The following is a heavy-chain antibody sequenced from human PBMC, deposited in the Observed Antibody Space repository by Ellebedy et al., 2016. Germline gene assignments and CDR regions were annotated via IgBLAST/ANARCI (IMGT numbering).Heavy chain of an antibody. CDR2: ISAYNGNT. V-gene: IGHV1-18*01. D-gene: IGHD1-26*01. CDR3: ARLSGSYYLGDFDY. CDR1: GYTFTSYG. J-gene: IGHJ4*02. Sequence: ASVKVSCKASGYTFTSYGISWMRQAPGQGLEWMGWISAYNGNTNYAQKLQGRVTMTTDTSTSTAYMELRSLRSDGTAVYYCARLSGSYYLGDFDYWGQGTLVTVSS.